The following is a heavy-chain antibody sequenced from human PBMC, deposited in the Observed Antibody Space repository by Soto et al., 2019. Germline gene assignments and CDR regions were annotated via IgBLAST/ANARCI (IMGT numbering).Heavy chain of an antibody. CDR1: GFSLSTSGMC. Sequence: SGPTLVNPTQTLTLTCTFSGFSLSTSGMCVSWIRQPPGKALEWLALIDWDDDKYYSTTLKTRLTITKDTSKNQMVLTMTNIDPVDTATYYCARMVADRPPYSYGMDVWGQGTTVTVSS. CDR2: IDWDDDK. CDR3: ARMVADRPPYSYGMDV. J-gene: IGHJ6*02. V-gene: IGHV2-70*01. D-gene: IGHD6-6*01.